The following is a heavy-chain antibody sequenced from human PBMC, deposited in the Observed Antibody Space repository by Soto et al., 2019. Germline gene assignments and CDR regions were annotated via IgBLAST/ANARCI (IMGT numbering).Heavy chain of an antibody. Sequence: PGGSLRLSCVTSGFTFSKFRMSWVRQAPGKGLEWVANVYPDGSEKYYVDSVKGRFTISRDNTKDSVYLQMNSLRVEDTAVYYCGRESAAPDHWGQGTPVTVSS. CDR3: GRESAAPDH. J-gene: IGHJ4*02. V-gene: IGHV3-7*01. CDR1: GFTFSKFR. CDR2: VYPDGSEK.